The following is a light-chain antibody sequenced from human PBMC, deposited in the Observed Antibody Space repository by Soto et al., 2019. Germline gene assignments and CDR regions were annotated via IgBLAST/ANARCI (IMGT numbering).Light chain of an antibody. CDR3: SSYTTRSTPV. V-gene: IGLV2-14*03. J-gene: IGLJ1*01. Sequence: QSVLTQPASVSGSPGQSITISCTGTSSDVGAYDFVSWYQQHPDKAPKLMIYEVRYRPSGVSNRFSGSKSVNTATLTISGLQAEDEADYYCSSYTTRSTPVFGTGTKLTVL. CDR2: EVR. CDR1: SSDVGAYDF.